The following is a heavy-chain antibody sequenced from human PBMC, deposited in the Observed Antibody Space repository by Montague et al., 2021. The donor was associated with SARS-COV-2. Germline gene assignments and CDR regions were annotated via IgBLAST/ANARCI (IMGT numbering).Heavy chain of an antibody. CDR3: ARHFPSGHTFGFDAFDL. J-gene: IGHJ3*01. D-gene: IGHD5-18*01. Sequence: SETLSLTCTVSVDCINSTTYSWAWRPQPPGKGLVWIGSVYYTGSNYYNPSLQSRGTMSVDTSKKQFSLKLSSVTAADTGVYYCARHFPSGHTFGFDAFDLWGQGTMVTVSS. CDR1: VDCINSTTYS. V-gene: IGHV4-39*01. CDR2: VYYTGSN.